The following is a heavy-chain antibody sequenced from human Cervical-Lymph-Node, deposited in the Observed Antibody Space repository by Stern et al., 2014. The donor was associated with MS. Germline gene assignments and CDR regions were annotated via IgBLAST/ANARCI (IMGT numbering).Heavy chain of an antibody. Sequence: MQLVESGAEVRKPGSSVKVSCKASGGTFSNSGISWVRQAPGQGLACMGGIIPLFGTTNYAQKFQGRVTITADKSTGTAFLELRSLTSDDTAVYYCARDLGVGPTAYWGQGTLVTVSS. V-gene: IGHV1-69*06. J-gene: IGHJ4*02. CDR3: ARDLGVGPTAY. D-gene: IGHD1-26*01. CDR1: GGTFSNSG. CDR2: IIPLFGTT.